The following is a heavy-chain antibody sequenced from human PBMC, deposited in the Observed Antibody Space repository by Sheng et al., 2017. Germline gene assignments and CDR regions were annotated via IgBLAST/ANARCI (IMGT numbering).Heavy chain of an antibody. V-gene: IGHV4-34*01. CDR2: VSRSGST. D-gene: IGHD2-15*01. CDR3: ALPLGRALAFDI. J-gene: IGHJ3*02. CDR1: WVLQWLL. Sequence: QVQLQQVGRRTVEAFGDPVPHLRCLWWVLQWLLLELDPPRPQGRGVEWIGEVSRSGSTNYNPSLKSRVSISVDTSKNQFSLNLSSVTAADTAVYFCALPLGRALAFDIWGQGTMVTVSS.